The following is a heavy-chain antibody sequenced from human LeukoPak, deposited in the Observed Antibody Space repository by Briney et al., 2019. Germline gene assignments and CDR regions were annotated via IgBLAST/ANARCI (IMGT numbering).Heavy chain of an antibody. CDR1: GFTFSSNY. J-gene: IGHJ4*02. V-gene: IGHV3-66*01. CDR2: IYSGGST. D-gene: IGHD5-18*01. Sequence: GGSLRLSCAASGFTFSSNYMSWVRQAPGKGLGWVSVIYSGGSTYYADSVKGRFTISRDNSKNTLYLQMNSLRAEGTAVYYCARDHGGYSYGAFDYWGQGTLVTVSS. CDR3: ARDHGGYSYGAFDY.